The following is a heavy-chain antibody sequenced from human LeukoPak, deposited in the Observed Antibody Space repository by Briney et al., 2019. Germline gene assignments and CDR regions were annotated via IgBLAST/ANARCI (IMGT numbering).Heavy chain of an antibody. CDR3: ARGPIMITFGGVDY. V-gene: IGHV4-39*07. J-gene: IGHJ4*02. D-gene: IGHD3-16*01. CDR2: IYYSGST. Sequence: PSETLSLTCTVSGGSISSSSYYWGWIRQPPGKGLEWIGSIYYSGSTYYNPSLKSRVTISVDTSKNQFSLKLSSVTAADTAVYYCARGPIMITFGGVDYWGQGTLVTVSS. CDR1: GGSISSSSYY.